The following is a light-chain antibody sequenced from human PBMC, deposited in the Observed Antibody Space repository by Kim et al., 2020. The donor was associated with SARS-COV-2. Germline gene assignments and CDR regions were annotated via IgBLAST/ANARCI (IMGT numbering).Light chain of an antibody. Sequence: SVKLTCPMRSGHSRHAFAREQQQPEKCQRCLMKLNSDGSHSKGNGIPDRFSGSSSGAERYLTISSRQSEDEADYYCQTWTTGIWVFGGGTKVTVL. CDR2: LNSDGSH. CDR3: QTWTTGIWV. V-gene: IGLV4-69*01. CDR1: SGHSRHA. J-gene: IGLJ3*02.